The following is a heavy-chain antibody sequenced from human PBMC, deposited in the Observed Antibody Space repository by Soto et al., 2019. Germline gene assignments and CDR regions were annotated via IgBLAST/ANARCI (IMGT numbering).Heavy chain of an antibody. D-gene: IGHD1-26*01. J-gene: IGHJ5*02. Sequence: EVQLLESGGGLVQPGGSLRLSCAASGFTFRTYAMTWVRQAPGKGLEWVSTISGSGGSTYYADSVKGRFTISRDNSKNTLYLQMNSLRAEDTAVYYCAKDAWALLRGFAPWGQGPLVTVSS. CDR1: GFTFRTYA. CDR3: AKDAWALLRGFAP. V-gene: IGHV3-23*01. CDR2: ISGSGGST.